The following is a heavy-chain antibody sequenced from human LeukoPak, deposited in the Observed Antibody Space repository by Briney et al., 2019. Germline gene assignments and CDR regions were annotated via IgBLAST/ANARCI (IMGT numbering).Heavy chain of an antibody. J-gene: IGHJ4*02. V-gene: IGHV3-11*04. D-gene: IGHD3-22*01. CDR1: GFTFSDYY. Sequence: PGGSLRLSCAASGFTFSDYYMSWIRQAPGKGLEWVPYISSSGSTIYYADSVKGRFTISRDNAKNSLYLQMNSLRAEDTAVYYCARVGYDSSGYYQPLDYWGQGTLVTVSS. CDR3: ARVGYDSSGYYQPLDY. CDR2: ISSSGSTI.